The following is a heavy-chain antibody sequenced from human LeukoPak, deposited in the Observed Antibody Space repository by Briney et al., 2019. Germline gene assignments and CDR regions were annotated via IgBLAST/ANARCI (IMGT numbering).Heavy chain of an antibody. D-gene: IGHD4-17*01. V-gene: IGHV4-4*02. Sequence: PSETLSLTCAVSGGSISSSNWWSWVRQPPGKGLEWIGEIYHSGSTNYNPSLKSRVTISVDKSKNQFSLKLGSVTAADTAVYYCARVDGDYGGFVDYWGQGTLVTVSS. J-gene: IGHJ4*02. CDR3: ARVDGDYGGFVDY. CDR1: GGSISSSNW. CDR2: IYHSGST.